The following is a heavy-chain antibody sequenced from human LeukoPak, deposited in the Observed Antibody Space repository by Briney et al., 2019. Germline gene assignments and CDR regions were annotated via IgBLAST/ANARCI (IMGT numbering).Heavy chain of an antibody. J-gene: IGHJ4*02. CDR1: GYSISSGSC. CDR2: IYHSGST. Sequence: SETLSLTCTVSGYSISSGSCWGWIRQPPGEGLDWIGSIYHSGSTFYNPSLKSRLTISVDTSKNQFSLMLSSVTAADTAVYYCAREGYSGSDSNLWGQGTLVTVSS. CDR3: AREGYSGSDSNL. V-gene: IGHV4-38-2*02. D-gene: IGHD5-12*01.